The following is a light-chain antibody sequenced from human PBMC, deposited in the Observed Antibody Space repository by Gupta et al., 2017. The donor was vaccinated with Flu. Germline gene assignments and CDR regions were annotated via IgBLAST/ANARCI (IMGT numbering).Light chain of an antibody. CDR3: CSYACSPYVV. CDR1: SSAAGGYYY. J-gene: IGLJ2*01. Sequence: QSVLPQPRSVSGSPGQSVIISCTGTSSAAGGYYYVSWYQQPPGKAPKLIIYDVTKRPSGVPDRFSGSKSGNTASLAISGLQAENEDDYYCCSYACSPYVVLGGGTKLTVL. CDR2: DVT. V-gene: IGLV2-11*01.